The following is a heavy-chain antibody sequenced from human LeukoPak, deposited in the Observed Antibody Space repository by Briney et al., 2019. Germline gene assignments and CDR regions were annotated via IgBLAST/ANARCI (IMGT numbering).Heavy chain of an antibody. V-gene: IGHV1-2*02. CDR1: GYTFTDYY. D-gene: IGHD2-21*02. CDR2: INPNSGGT. J-gene: IGHJ4*02. CDR3: ASGERVVTAIPGYYFDY. Sequence: ASVKVSCKASGYTFTDYYMHWVRQAPGQGLEWMGWINPNSGGTNYAQKFQGRVTMTRDTSISTAYMELSWLRSDDTAVYYCASGERVVTAIPGYYFDYSGQGTLVTVSS.